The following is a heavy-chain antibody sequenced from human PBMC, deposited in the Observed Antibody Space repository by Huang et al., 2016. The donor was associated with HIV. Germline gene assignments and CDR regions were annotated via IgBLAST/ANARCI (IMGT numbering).Heavy chain of an antibody. D-gene: IGHD4-4*01. CDR2: INQDGSDA. CDR3: ASDGPEYSNYLDF. Sequence: INQDGSDAYYVESVRGLFTISRDNSKNSLYLQMNGLTDEDTAVYYCASDGPEYSNYLDFLGPGTLVTV. V-gene: IGHV3-7*01. J-gene: IGHJ4*02.